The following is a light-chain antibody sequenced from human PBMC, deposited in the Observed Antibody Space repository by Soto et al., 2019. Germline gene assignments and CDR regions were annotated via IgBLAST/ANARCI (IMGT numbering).Light chain of an antibody. CDR2: QDT. V-gene: IGLV3-1*01. CDR3: QAWDSSTKVV. CDR1: KLGDKY. Sequence: SYELTQPPSVSVSPGQTASNTCSGDKLGDKYASWYHQKPGQSPVLVIYQDTKRPSGISERFSGSNSGNTATLTISGTQAMDEADYYCQAWDSSTKVVFGGGTKLTVL. J-gene: IGLJ2*01.